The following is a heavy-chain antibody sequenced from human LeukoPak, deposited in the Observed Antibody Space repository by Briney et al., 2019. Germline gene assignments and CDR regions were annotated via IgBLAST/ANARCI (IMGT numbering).Heavy chain of an antibody. D-gene: IGHD2-2*01. Sequence: SGGSLRLSCTASGFTFGDYAMSWVRQAPREGLEWVGLIRNKADGGTTEYAASVKGRFTISRDDSKSIAYLQMNSLKTEDSAVYYCTRLDYYCSSNRCDYNWFDPWGQGTLVTVSS. CDR2: IRNKADGGTT. V-gene: IGHV3-49*04. CDR3: TRLDYYCSSNRCDYNWFDP. CDR1: GFTFGDYA. J-gene: IGHJ5*02.